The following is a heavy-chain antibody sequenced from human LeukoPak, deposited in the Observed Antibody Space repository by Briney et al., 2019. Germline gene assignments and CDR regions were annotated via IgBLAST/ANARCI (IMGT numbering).Heavy chain of an antibody. D-gene: IGHD2/OR15-2a*01. Sequence: ASVEVSCKASGYTFTRYGISWVRQAPGQGLEWVGCISADNGNTNYAQKLQGRVSMTTDTSRSTAYMELRSLRSDDTAVYYCARVADFYPDYWGQGTLVTVSS. CDR2: ISADNGNT. CDR3: ARVADFYPDY. V-gene: IGHV1-18*01. J-gene: IGHJ4*02. CDR1: GYTFTRYG.